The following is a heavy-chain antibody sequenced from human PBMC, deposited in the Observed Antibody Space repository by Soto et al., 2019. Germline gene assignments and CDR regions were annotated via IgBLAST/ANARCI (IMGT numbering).Heavy chain of an antibody. D-gene: IGHD6-6*01. Sequence: SETLSLTCGVSGYSLTSGYHWGWIRQPPGKGLEWIGSIYHSGTTYYNPSLMSRVTMSVDTSKNQFSLKVTSATAADTAVYFCVRVYGRSSCFFDSWGQGTLVTVSS. CDR3: VRVYGRSSCFFDS. CDR1: GYSLTSGYH. V-gene: IGHV4-38-2*01. CDR2: IYHSGTT. J-gene: IGHJ4*02.